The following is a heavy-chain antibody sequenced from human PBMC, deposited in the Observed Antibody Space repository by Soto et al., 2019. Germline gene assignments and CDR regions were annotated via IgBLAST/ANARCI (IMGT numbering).Heavy chain of an antibody. CDR3: ARSFHGSGYIWDDMDV. Sequence: GGSLRLSCAASGFTISGYAMHWVRQAPGKGLEWVAVISFDGTNKYHADSVKGRFTISRDNSKNTLYLQMNSLRAEDTAVYYCARSFHGSGYIWDDMDVWGQGTTDTVSS. D-gene: IGHD3-3*01. CDR1: GFTISGYA. V-gene: IGHV3-30-3*01. CDR2: ISFDGTNK. J-gene: IGHJ6*02.